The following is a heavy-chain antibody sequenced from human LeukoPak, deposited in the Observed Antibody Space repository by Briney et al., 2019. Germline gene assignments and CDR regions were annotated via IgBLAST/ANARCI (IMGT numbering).Heavy chain of an antibody. CDR1: GYTFNSYG. D-gene: IGHD5-12*01. J-gene: IGHJ5*02. CDR2: ISAYNGNT. V-gene: IGHV1-18*01. Sequence: ASVKVSCKASGYTFNSYGISWVRQAPGQGLEWMGWISAYNGNTNYAQKLQGRVTMTTDTSTSTAYMELRSLRSDDTAVYYCARDLTRVRLGDNWFDPWGQGTLVTVSS. CDR3: ARDLTRVRLGDNWFDP.